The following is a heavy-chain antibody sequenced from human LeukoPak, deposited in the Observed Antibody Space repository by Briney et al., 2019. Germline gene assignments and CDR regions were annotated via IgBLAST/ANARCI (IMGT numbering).Heavy chain of an antibody. V-gene: IGHV1-2*02. CDR2: INPNSGGT. CDR1: GYTFTGYY. CDR3: ARGSPHYYYYYYMDV. J-gene: IGHJ6*03. Sequence: ASVKVSCKASGYTFTGYYMHWVRQAPGQGLEWTGWINPNSGGTNYAQKFQGRVTMTRDTSISTAYMELSRLRSDDTAVYYCARGSPHYYYYYYMDVWGKGTTVTISS.